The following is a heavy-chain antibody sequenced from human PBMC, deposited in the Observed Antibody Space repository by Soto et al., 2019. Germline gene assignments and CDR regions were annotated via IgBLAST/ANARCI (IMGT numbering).Heavy chain of an antibody. J-gene: IGHJ6*02. CDR2: IDPSDSYT. D-gene: IGHD3-3*01. Sequence: GESLKISCKGSGYSFTGYWISWVRQMPGKVLEWMGRIDPSDSYTNYSPSFQGHVTISADKSISTAYLQWSSLKASDTAMYYCARHLNYDFWSGYSRYYYGMDVWGQGXTVTVYS. CDR1: GYSFTGYW. V-gene: IGHV5-10-1*01. CDR3: ARHLNYDFWSGYSRYYYGMDV.